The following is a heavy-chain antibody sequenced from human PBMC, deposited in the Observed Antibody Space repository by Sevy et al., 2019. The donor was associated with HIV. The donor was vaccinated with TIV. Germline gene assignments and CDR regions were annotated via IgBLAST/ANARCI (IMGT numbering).Heavy chain of an antibody. CDR1: GYTFTYYD. D-gene: IGHD3-3*02. CDR2: MSPNSGNT. CDR3: ARFLSTSYYYYNAMDV. J-gene: IGHJ6*02. V-gene: IGHV1-8*01. Sequence: ASVKVSCKASGYTFTYYDINWVRQATGQGLEWMGWMSPNSGNTGYAQKFQGRVTMTRNTSISTAYMELSSLSSEDTAVYYCARFLSTSYYYYNAMDVWGQGTTVTVSS.